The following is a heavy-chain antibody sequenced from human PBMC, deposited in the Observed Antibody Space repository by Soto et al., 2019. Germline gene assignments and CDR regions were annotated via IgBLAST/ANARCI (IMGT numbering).Heavy chain of an antibody. V-gene: IGHV4-59*08. Sequence: SETLSLTYTVCSGAISSYYWSWIRQPPGKGLEWIGEINYSGITNYNPSLKSRVTISVDKSKNQFSLKLSSVTAADTAVYYCARQYYDFWSGYNYYYYVMDVWGQGTTVTVSS. CDR1: SGAISSYY. J-gene: IGHJ6*02. CDR3: ARQYYDFWSGYNYYYYVMDV. D-gene: IGHD3-3*01. CDR2: INYSGIT.